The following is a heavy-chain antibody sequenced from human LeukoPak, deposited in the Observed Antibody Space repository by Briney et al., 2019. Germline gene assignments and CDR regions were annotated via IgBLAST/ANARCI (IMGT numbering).Heavy chain of an antibody. V-gene: IGHV4-61*01. CDR2: IYYSGST. CDR3: ARDYDSSGYYHRAFQH. D-gene: IGHD3-22*01. CDR1: GGSVSSGSSY. Sequence: SETLSLTCTVSGGSVSSGSSYWSWIRQPPGKGLEWIAFIYYSGSTNYNPSLKSRVTISVDTSKNQFSLKLSSVTAADAAVYYCARDYDSSGYYHRAFQHWGQGTLVTVS. J-gene: IGHJ1*01.